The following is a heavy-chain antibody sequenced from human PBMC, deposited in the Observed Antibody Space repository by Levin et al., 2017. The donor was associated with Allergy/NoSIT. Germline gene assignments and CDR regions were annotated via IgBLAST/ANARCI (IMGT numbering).Heavy chain of an antibody. D-gene: IGHD2-21*02. CDR2: ISSSGSTI. Sequence: GESLKISCAASGFTFSSYEMNWVRQAPGKGLEWVSYISSSGSTIYYADSVKGRFTISRDNAKNSLYLQMNSLRAEDTAVYYCARDAPPYCGGDCGDLFDYWGQGTLVTVSS. CDR1: GFTFSSYE. J-gene: IGHJ4*02. V-gene: IGHV3-48*03. CDR3: ARDAPPYCGGDCGDLFDY.